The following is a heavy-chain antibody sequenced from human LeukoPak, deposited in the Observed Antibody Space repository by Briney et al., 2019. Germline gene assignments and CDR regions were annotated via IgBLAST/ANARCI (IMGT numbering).Heavy chain of an antibody. J-gene: IGHJ4*02. CDR2: ISGGGSTTYYV. D-gene: IGHD3-9*01. CDR3: AKFYDILTGYFDY. CDR1: GFTFSSSA. V-gene: IGHV3-23*01. Sequence: GGSLRLSCAASGFTFSSSAMTWVRQSPGKGLEWVSAISGGGSTTYYVYYADSVKGRFTISRDDSKNTLYLQMNSLRAEDTAVYYCAKFYDILTGYFDYWGQGTLVTVSS.